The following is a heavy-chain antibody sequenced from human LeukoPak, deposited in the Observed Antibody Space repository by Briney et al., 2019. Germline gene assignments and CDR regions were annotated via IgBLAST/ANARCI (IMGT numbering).Heavy chain of an antibody. CDR3: ASHHYGSGSYVDRGGWFDP. V-gene: IGHV4-39*01. CDR1: GGSISSSSYY. D-gene: IGHD3-10*01. Sequence: SETLSLTCTVSGGSISSSSYYWGWIRQPPGKGLEWIGSIYYSGSTYYNPSLKSRVTISVDTSKNQFSLKLSSVTAADTAVYYCASHHYGSGSYVDRGGWFDPWGQGTLVTVSS. J-gene: IGHJ5*02. CDR2: IYYSGST.